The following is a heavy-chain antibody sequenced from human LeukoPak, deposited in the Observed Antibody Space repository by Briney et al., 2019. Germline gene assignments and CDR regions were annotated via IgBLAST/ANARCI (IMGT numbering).Heavy chain of an antibody. CDR1: GGSISSSSYY. V-gene: IGHV4-39*01. D-gene: IGHD6-6*01. Sequence: PSETLSLTCTVSGGSISSSSYYWGWIRQPPGKGLEWIGSIYYSGSTYYNPSLKSRVTISVDTSKNQFSLKLSSVTAADTAVYYCARGKLRSIAARYYFDYWGQGTLVTVSS. J-gene: IGHJ4*02. CDR3: ARGKLRSIAARYYFDY. CDR2: IYYSGST.